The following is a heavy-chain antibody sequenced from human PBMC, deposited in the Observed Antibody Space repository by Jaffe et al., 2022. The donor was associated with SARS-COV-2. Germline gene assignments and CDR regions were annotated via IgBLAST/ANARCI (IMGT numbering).Heavy chain of an antibody. Sequence: EVQLVESGGGLVKPGESLRLSCAASGFTFSDVWMSWVRQAPGKGLEWVGHIRSKGSGGTTGYAAAVKGRFTISRDDLKNTLYLQMNGLKTEDTAVYYCTTDYPGSWFELVSVRDWGQGTLVTVSS. CDR1: GFTFSDVW. V-gene: IGHV3-15*01. D-gene: IGHD3-10*01. J-gene: IGHJ4*02. CDR2: IRSKGSGGTT. CDR3: TTDYPGSWFELVSVRD.